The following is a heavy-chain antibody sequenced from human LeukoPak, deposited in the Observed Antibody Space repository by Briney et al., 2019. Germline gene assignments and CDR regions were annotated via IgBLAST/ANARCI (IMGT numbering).Heavy chain of an antibody. CDR3: AKHRRSTLVTAYFDY. V-gene: IGHV3-23*01. CDR2: ISASGGST. J-gene: IGHJ4*02. Sequence: PGGSLRLSCAASGFTFSSYSMNWVRQAPGKGLEWVSTISASGGSTYSADSVKGRITISRDNSKDTLYLQLNSLRVDDTAVYYCAKHRRSTLVTAYFDYWGQGNLVTVSS. D-gene: IGHD2-21*02. CDR1: GFTFSSYS.